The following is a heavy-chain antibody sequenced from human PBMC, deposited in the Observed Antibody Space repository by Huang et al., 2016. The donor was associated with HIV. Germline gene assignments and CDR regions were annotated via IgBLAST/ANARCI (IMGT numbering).Heavy chain of an antibody. CDR1: GFSISSYW. V-gene: IGHV3-74*01. D-gene: IGHD3-22*01. CDR3: ARDPRIQSWLNFFDY. Sequence: EVQLVESGGGLVQPGGSLRLSCAASGFSISSYWMHWVRQAPGKGRVVVSRINSDASSTSHAESVKRRFTSARDYAKNTVYLQMNSRRAEDTTVYYCARDPRIQSWLNFFDYWGQGTLVSVSS. CDR2: INSDASST. J-gene: IGHJ4*02.